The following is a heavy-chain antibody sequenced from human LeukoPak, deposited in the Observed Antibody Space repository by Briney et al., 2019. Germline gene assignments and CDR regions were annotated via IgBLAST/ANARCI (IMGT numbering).Heavy chain of an antibody. CDR1: GGSISSYY. J-gene: IGHJ4*02. V-gene: IGHV4-59*08. CDR2: IYYSGST. CDR3: ASVRGFDY. Sequence: PSETLSLTCTVSGGSISSYYWSWIRQPPGKGLEWIGYIYYSGSTNYNPSLKSRVTISVDTSKNQFSLKLSSVTAADTAVYYCASVRGFDYWGQGTLVTVSS. D-gene: IGHD3-10*01.